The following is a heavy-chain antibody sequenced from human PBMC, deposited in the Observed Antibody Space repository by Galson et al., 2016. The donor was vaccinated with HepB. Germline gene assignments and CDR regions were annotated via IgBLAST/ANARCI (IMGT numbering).Heavy chain of an antibody. CDR3: ARPTFQSAYFDL. Sequence: ETLSLTCTVSGVSVSSGVYPWAWIRQSPEKGLEWIGTVFYGGNIHYSASLKSRVTMSVDTSKNQISLKLSSVNAADTAVYYCARPTFQSAYFDLWGQGALVTVSS. V-gene: IGHV4-39*01. CDR2: VFYGGNI. J-gene: IGHJ4*02. CDR1: GVSVSSGVYP. D-gene: IGHD2-21*01.